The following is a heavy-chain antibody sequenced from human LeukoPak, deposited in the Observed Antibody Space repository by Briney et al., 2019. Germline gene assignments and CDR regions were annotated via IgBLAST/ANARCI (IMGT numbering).Heavy chain of an antibody. V-gene: IGHV4-4*07. CDR3: ARDPGSSWYGYFDY. CDR1: GGSISSYY. D-gene: IGHD6-13*01. CDR2: IYTSGST. Sequence: PSETLSLTCTVSGGSISSYYGSWIRQPAGKGLEWIGRIYTSGSTNYNPSLKSRVTMSVDTSKNQFSLKLSSVTAADTAVYYCARDPGSSWYGYFDYWGQGTLVTVSS. J-gene: IGHJ4*02.